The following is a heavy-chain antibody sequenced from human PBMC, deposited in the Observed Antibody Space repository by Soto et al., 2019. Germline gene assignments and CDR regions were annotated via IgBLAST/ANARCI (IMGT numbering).Heavy chain of an antibody. Sequence: ASVKVSCKASGYTFTSYGIIWVRQAPGQGLEWMGWISAYNGDTNYAQNLQGRLTMTTDTSTSTVYMELRSLRSDDKAVYYCARVMVRGVIRVPAQPLEEFNWLDPWGPGPMVTVYS. J-gene: IGHJ5*02. CDR2: ISAYNGDT. CDR3: ARVMVRGVIRVPAQPLEEFNWLDP. CDR1: GYTFTSYG. V-gene: IGHV1-18*01. D-gene: IGHD3-10*01.